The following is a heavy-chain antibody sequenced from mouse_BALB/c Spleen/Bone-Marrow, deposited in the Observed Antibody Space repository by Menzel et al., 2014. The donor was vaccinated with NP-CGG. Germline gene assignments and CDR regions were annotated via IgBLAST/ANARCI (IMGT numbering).Heavy chain of an antibody. CDR3: ARAGYYTFFAY. CDR1: GYTFTDYN. D-gene: IGHD2-3*01. Sequence: VQLQQSGPELVKPGASVMISCKASGYTFTDYNMDWVKQSHGKRLEWIGDINPNNGGTIYNQKFKGKATLTVDKSSSTAYMELRSLTSEDTVVYYCARAGYYTFFAYWGQGTLVTVST. V-gene: IGHV1-18*01. CDR2: INPNNGGT. J-gene: IGHJ3*01.